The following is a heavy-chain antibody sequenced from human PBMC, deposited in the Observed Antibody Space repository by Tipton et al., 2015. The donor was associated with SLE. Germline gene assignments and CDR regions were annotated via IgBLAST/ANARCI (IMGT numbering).Heavy chain of an antibody. V-gene: IGHV4-39*07. J-gene: IGHJ4*02. CDR1: GGSISNYGYY. CDR2: ISYSGAN. CDR3: ANYDNDGWKVGGY. D-gene: IGHD3-16*01. Sequence: TLSLTCTVSGGSISNYGYYWGWIRQPPGKGLEWIGAISYSGANYYNPFLKSRVTISLDTSKNHFSLEVTSLTAAVSAGYYCANYDNDGWKVGGYWGQGTLVTVSA.